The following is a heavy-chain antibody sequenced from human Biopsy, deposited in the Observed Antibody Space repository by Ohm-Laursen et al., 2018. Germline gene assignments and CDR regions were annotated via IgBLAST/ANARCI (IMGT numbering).Heavy chain of an antibody. CDR1: GDSVTKYY. V-gene: IGHV4-59*02. J-gene: IGHJ6*02. CDR3: ARMDCSGGSCHYYSYGMDV. CDR2: IYYSVMT. Sequence: GTLSLTCTVSGDSVTKYYWSWIRQPPGKGLEWIGHIYYSVMTNYNPSLQSRVSISVDTSRNQVSLTLSSVTAADTAVYHCARMDCSGGSCHYYSYGMDVWGQGTTVTVSS. D-gene: IGHD2-15*01.